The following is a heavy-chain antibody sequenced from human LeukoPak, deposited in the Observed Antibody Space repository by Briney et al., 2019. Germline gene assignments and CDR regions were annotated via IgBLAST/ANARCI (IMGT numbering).Heavy chain of an antibody. J-gene: IGHJ4*02. CDR1: GYTFIGYY. CDR2: INPNSGGT. CDR3: ARRGTDNWNYNY. D-gene: IGHD1-7*01. V-gene: IGHV1-2*02. Sequence: ASVKVSCKASGYTFIGYYMHWVRQAPGQGLEWMGWINPNSGGTNYAQKLQGRVTMTTDTSTSTAYMELRSLRSDDTAVYYCARRGTDNWNYNYWGQGTLVTVSS.